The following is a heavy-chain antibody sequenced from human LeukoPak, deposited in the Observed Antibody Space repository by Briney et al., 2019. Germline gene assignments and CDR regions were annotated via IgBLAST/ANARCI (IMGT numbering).Heavy chain of an antibody. CDR3: ARDMGSGWYSD. D-gene: IGHD6-19*01. Sequence: KPSXTLSLTCTVSGGSISSYYWSWIRQPAGKGLEWIGRISSSGSTKYNPSLRRRISISGDKYKKKFSLKFSSVPAADTPVYYCARDMGSGWYSDWGQGTLVTVSS. CDR2: ISSSGST. V-gene: IGHV4-4*07. CDR1: GGSISSYY. J-gene: IGHJ4*02.